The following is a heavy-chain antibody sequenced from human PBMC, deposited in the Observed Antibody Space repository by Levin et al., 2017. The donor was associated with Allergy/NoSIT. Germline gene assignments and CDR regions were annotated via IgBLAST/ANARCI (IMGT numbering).Heavy chain of an antibody. J-gene: IGHJ3*02. CDR3: ARDLGTGWYDDAFEI. CDR1: GYTFRVYG. Sequence: ASVKVSCKASGYTFRVYGIIWVRQAPGEGLKWLGWISPNNGHTKVSHKVQGRVTMTTDASTTTAYLDIRSLTSDDTAVYYCARDLGTGWYDDAFEIWGQGTLVSVSS. V-gene: IGHV1-18*01. CDR2: ISPNNGHT. D-gene: IGHD6-19*01.